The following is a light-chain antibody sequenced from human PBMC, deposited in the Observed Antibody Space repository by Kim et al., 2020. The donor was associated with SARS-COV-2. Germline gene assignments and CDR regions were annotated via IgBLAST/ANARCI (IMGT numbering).Light chain of an antibody. Sequence: QRVTTSCTGSSSNIGAGYDVHWYQQLPGAAPKLLIYGNSNRPSGVPDRFSGSKSGTSASLAITGLQAEDEADYYCQSYDSSLSGPAFGGGTKLTVL. V-gene: IGLV1-40*01. CDR3: QSYDSSLSGPA. CDR2: GNS. J-gene: IGLJ2*01. CDR1: SSNIGAGYD.